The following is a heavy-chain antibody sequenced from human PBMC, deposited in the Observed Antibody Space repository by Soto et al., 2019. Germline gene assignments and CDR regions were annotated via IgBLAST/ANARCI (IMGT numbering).Heavy chain of an antibody. CDR2: IDPRRGGT. V-gene: IGHV1-2*02. Sequence: HVQLVQSGTEVKKPGASVRVSCMVSGYPFTTYYIHWVRRAPGQGLEWMGWIDPRRGGTVYEQKFQGRVTMTRDTSISTVYMDLSGLTFGDMALYYCATDDYGIFPYWGQGSLVTVSS. CDR3: ATDDYGIFPY. CDR1: GYPFTTYY. J-gene: IGHJ4*02. D-gene: IGHD3-10*01.